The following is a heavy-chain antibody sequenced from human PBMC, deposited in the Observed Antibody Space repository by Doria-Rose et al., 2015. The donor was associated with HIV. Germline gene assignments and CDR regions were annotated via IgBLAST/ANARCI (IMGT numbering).Heavy chain of an antibody. Sequence: QITLKESGPVLVKPTETLTLTCTVSGVSLSSPGMGVSWIRQPPGKALEWLANISSDDERSYKTSLKSRLTISRGTSKSKVVLTMTDMDPVDTATYYCARIKSSRWYHKYYFDFWGQGTLVIVSA. CDR3: ARIKSSRWYHKYYFDF. D-gene: IGHD6-13*01. V-gene: IGHV2-26*01. J-gene: IGHJ4*02. CDR2: ISSDDER. CDR1: GVSLSSPGMG.